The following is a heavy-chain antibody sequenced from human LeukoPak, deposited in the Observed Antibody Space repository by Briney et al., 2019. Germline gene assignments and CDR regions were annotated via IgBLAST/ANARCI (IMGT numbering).Heavy chain of an antibody. CDR2: ISSSSGTI. J-gene: IGHJ4*02. Sequence: GGSLRLSCAASGFTFSTYAMSWVRQAPGKGLEWVSYISSSSGTINYADSVKGRFTISRDNAKNSLYLQMNSLRVEDTAVYYCAGRSGPDDYWGQGTLVTVSS. CDR1: GFTFSTYA. D-gene: IGHD2-15*01. CDR3: AGRSGPDDY. V-gene: IGHV3-48*01.